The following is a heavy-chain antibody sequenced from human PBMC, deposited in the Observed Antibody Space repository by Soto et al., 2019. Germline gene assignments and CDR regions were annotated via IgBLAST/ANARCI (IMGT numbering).Heavy chain of an antibody. CDR3: SMGVDIFLHHIDLGDEDYYYGMDV. J-gene: IGHJ6*02. V-gene: IGHV4-39*01. D-gene: IGHD3-9*01. CDR1: GGSISSSSYY. Sequence: SETLSLTCTVSGGSISSSSYYWGWIRQPPGKGLEWIGSIYYSGSTYYNPSLKSRVTISVDTSKNQFSLKLSSVTAADTAVYYCSMGVDIFLHHIDLGDEDYYYGMDVWGQGTTVTVSS. CDR2: IYYSGST.